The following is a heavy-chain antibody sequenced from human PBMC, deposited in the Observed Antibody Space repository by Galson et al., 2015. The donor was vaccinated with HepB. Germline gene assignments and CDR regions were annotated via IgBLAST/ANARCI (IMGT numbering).Heavy chain of an antibody. CDR1: GFTFSSFA. J-gene: IGHJ4*02. Sequence: SLRLSCAASGFTFSSFAMSWVRQAPGKGLEWVSSISGSGGSTYYADSVKGRFTISRDNSKNTLYLQMSSLRAEDTAVYYCAKDGQWLRPYYFDYWGQETLVTVSS. V-gene: IGHV3-23*01. CDR3: AKDGQWLRPYYFDY. CDR2: ISGSGGST. D-gene: IGHD5-12*01.